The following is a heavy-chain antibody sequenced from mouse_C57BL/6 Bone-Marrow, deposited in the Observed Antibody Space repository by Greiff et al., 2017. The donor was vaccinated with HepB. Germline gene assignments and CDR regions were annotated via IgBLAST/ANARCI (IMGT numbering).Heavy chain of an antibody. J-gene: IGHJ4*01. Sequence: EVKLVDSGGGLVQPGGSLKLSCAASGFTFSDYYMYWVRQTPEKRLEWVAYISNGGGSTYYPDTVKGRFTISRDNAKKTLYLQMSRLKSEDTAMYYCARQGQLRLRGDAMGYWGQGTSVTVSS. D-gene: IGHD3-2*02. CDR1: GFTFSDYY. V-gene: IGHV5-12*01. CDR3: ARQGQLRLRGDAMGY. CDR2: ISNGGGST.